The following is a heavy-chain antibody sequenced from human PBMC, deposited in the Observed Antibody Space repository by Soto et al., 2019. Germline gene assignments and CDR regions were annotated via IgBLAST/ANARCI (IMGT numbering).Heavy chain of an antibody. CDR2: ISAYNGNT. CDR1: GYTFTSYG. D-gene: IGHD3-16*02. V-gene: IGHV1-18*04. J-gene: IGHJ4*02. Sequence: ASVKVSCKASGYTFTSYGISWVRQAPGQGLEWMGWISAYNGNTNYAQKLQGRVTMTTDTSTSTAYMELRSLRSDDTAVYYCARMYYDYVWGSYRSYSFDYWGQGTLVIVSS. CDR3: ARMYYDYVWGSYRSYSFDY.